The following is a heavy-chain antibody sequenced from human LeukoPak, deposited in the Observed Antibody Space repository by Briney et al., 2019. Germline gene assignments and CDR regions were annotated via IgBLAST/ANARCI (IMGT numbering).Heavy chain of an antibody. J-gene: IGHJ6*02. CDR2: IDPSDSYT. CDR1: GYSFTTYW. D-gene: IGHD6-13*01. V-gene: IGHV5-10-1*01. Sequence: GESLKISCKGSGYSFTTYWISWVRQMPGKGLEWMGRIDPSDSYTNYSPSFQGHVTISADKSISTAYLQWSSLKASDTAMYYCASFSAATHNDGMDVWGQGTTVTVSS. CDR3: ASFSAATHNDGMDV.